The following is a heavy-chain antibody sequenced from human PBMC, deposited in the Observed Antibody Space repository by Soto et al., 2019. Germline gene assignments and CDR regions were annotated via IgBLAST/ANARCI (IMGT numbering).Heavy chain of an antibody. J-gene: IGHJ6*02. CDR1: GGSVSSGSYY. V-gene: IGHV4-61*01. CDR2: IYYSGST. Sequence: KTSETLSLTCSVSGGSVSSGSYYWSWIRQPPGKGLEWIGYIYYSGSTSYNPSLKGRVTISVDTSKNQFYLNLSSVTAADTAVYYCARDFCGGDCSDDYYYYALDVWGQGTTVTVS. D-gene: IGHD2-21*02. CDR3: ARDFCGGDCSDDYYYYALDV.